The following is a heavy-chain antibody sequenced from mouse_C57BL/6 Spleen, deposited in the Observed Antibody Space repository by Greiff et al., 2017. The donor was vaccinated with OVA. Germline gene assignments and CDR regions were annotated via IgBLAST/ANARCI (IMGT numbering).Heavy chain of an antibody. CDR3: AAYDGGAWFAY. CDR2: IHPNSGST. CDR1: GYTFTSYW. J-gene: IGHJ3*01. Sequence: VQLQQPGAELVKPGASVKLSCKASGYTFTSYWMHWVKQRPGQGLEWIGMIHPNSGSTNYNEKFKSKATLTVDKSSSTAYMQLSSLTSEDSAVYYCAAYDGGAWFAYWGQGTLVTVSA. V-gene: IGHV1-64*01. D-gene: IGHD2-12*01.